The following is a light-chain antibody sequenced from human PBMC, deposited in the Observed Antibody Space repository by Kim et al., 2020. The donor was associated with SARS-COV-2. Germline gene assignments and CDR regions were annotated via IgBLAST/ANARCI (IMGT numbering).Light chain of an antibody. V-gene: IGKV1-5*03. CDR1: QDIYTW. Sequence: SAAVGDRVTITCRASQDIYTWLAWYQQKPGKAPKLLIYRASTVESGVPSRFTGSGSATEFILTITDLQPDDFATYYCQHYNSVPYTFGQGTKLEI. CDR3: QHYNSVPYT. J-gene: IGKJ2*01. CDR2: RAS.